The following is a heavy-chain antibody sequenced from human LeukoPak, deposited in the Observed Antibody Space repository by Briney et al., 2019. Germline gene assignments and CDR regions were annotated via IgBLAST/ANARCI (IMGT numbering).Heavy chain of an antibody. V-gene: IGHV1-8*01. Sequence: GASLKVSSKASGYTFTSSDINWVRQATGQGLEWMGWMNPNSGNTGYAQKFQGRVTMTRNTSISPAYMELSSLRSEDTAVYYCARGLRFGGRRGSYRPRGFAFDYWGQGTLVTVSS. J-gene: IGHJ4*02. D-gene: IGHD3-16*02. CDR2: MNPNSGNT. CDR3: ARGLRFGGRRGSYRPRGFAFDY. CDR1: GYTFTSSD.